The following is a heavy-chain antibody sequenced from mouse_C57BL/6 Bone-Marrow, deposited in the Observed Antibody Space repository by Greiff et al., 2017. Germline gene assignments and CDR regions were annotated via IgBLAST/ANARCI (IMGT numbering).Heavy chain of an antibody. CDR3: EVPYW. Sequence: QVQLQQSGPELVKPGASVKISCKASGYTFTDYYINWVKRRPGQGLAWIGWIFPGSGSTYYNEKFKGKATLTVDQSSSTAYMLLSSLTSEDSAVYFCEVPYWWGQGTSVTVSS. V-gene: IGHV1-75*01. CDR1: GYTFTDYY. CDR2: IFPGSGST. J-gene: IGHJ4*01. D-gene: IGHD1-1*01.